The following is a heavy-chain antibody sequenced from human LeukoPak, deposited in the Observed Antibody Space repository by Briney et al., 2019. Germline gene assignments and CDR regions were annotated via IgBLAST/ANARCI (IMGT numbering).Heavy chain of an antibody. V-gene: IGHV3-21*01. CDR2: ISSSSSHI. D-gene: IGHD1-7*01. J-gene: IGHJ3*02. CDR1: GFTFSSYT. Sequence: PGGSLRLSCAASGFTFSSYTMNWVRQAPGKGLEYVSSISSSSSHIYYADSVKGRFTISRDNAKNSLYLQMNSLRAEDTAVYYCARENLELGAFDIWGQGTMVTVSS. CDR3: ARENLELGAFDI.